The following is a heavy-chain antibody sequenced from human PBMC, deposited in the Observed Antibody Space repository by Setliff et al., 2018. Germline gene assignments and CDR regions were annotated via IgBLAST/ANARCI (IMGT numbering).Heavy chain of an antibody. CDR1: GFTFRSYG. CDR2: IWYDGSNE. CDR3: ARLSIKSGGGPYYNYYYMDV. V-gene: IGHV3-33*01. D-gene: IGHD3-16*01. Sequence: LRLSCAASGFTFRSYGMHWVRQSPGKGLEWVAVIWYDGSNEYYADSVKGRFTISRDNAKNILYLQMNSLRVEDTAVYYCARLSIKSGGGPYYNYYYMDVWGKGTTVTVSS. J-gene: IGHJ6*03.